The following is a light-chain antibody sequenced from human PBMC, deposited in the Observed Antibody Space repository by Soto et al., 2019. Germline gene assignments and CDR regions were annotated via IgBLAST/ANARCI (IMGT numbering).Light chain of an antibody. CDR2: EVN. V-gene: IGLV2-8*01. J-gene: IGLJ1*01. CDR1: SSDVGAYNY. Sequence: QSALTQPPSASGSPGQSVTISCTGTSSDVGAYNYVSWYQQHPGKAPKLVIFEVNKRPSGVPDRFSGSKSGNTASLTVSGLRTEDEADYYWNSYAGSNNFVFGTGTKVTVL. CDR3: NSYAGSNNFV.